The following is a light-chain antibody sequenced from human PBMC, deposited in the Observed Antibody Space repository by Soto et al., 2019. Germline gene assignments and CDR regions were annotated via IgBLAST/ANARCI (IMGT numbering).Light chain of an antibody. Sequence: QSALTQPAAVSGSPGQSITISCTGTSSDVGTYNLVSWYQQHPGKAPKLMIYEGSKRPSAVSNRFSGSKSGNTASLTISGLQAEDEADYYCCSYAGISTFVVFGGGTKLTVL. CDR3: CSYAGISTFVV. V-gene: IGLV2-23*03. J-gene: IGLJ2*01. CDR1: SSDVGTYNL. CDR2: EGS.